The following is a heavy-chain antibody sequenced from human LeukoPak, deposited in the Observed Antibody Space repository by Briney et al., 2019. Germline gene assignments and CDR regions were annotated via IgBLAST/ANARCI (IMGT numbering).Heavy chain of an antibody. CDR2: ISYDGNEK. CDR3: ARGGGKWELPLFDY. J-gene: IGHJ4*02. V-gene: IGHV3-30*04. CDR1: GFTFSSYA. D-gene: IGHD1-26*01. Sequence: QPGGSLRLSCAASGFTFSSYAAHWVRQAPGKGLEWVAGISYDGNEKYYADSVKGRFTISRDSSKNTRYLQMNSLRAEDTAVYYCARGGGKWELPLFDYWGQGTLVTVSS.